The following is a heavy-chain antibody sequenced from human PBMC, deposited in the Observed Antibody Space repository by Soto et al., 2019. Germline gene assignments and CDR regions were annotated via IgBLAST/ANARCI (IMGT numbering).Heavy chain of an antibody. Sequence: QVQLVQSGAEEKKPGASVKVSCKASGYTFTSYAMHWVRQAPGQRLEWMGWINAGNGNTKYSQKFQGRVTITRDTSASTAYMELSSLRSEDTAMYYCASSAVIAGYYYYGMDVWGQGTTVTVSS. CDR3: ASSAVIAGYYYYGMDV. CDR2: INAGNGNT. V-gene: IGHV1-3*05. D-gene: IGHD2-2*01. CDR1: GYTFTSYA. J-gene: IGHJ6*02.